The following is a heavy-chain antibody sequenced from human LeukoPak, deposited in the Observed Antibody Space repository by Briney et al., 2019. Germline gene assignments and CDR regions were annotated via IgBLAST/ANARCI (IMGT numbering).Heavy chain of an antibody. CDR2: IYYSGST. J-gene: IGHJ4*02. D-gene: IGHD4-17*01. CDR3: ARQDYDDGLDY. Sequence: MPSETLSPTCTLSGASISSYYWSWIRQPPGKGREWLGYIYYSGSTNYNPSLKSRVTISVDTSKNQFSLKLSSVTAADTAVYYCARQDYDDGLDYWGQGSLVTVSS. CDR1: GASISSYY. V-gene: IGHV4-59*01.